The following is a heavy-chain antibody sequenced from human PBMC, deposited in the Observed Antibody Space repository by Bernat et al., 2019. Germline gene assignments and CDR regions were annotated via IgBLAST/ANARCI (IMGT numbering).Heavy chain of an antibody. Sequence: EVQLLESGGGPVQPGGSLRLSCAASGFTFSNDAMSWVRQAPGKGLEWVSAISGSGGSTYYADSVKGRFTISRDNSKNTLYLQMNSLRVDDTAVYYCAKRSLYGSGSYGWYFDIWGRGALVTVSS. CDR1: GFTFSNDA. CDR2: ISGSGGST. CDR3: AKRSLYGSGSYGWYFDI. J-gene: IGHJ2*01. V-gene: IGHV3-23*01. D-gene: IGHD3-10*01.